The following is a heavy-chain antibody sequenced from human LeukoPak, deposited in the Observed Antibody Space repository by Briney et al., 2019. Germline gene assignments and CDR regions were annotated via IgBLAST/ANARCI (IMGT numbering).Heavy chain of an antibody. D-gene: IGHD5-18*01. CDR1: GFTFSDYY. Sequence: GGSLRLSCAASGFTFSDYYMSWIRQAPGKGLEWVSYISSSGSTIYYADSVKGRFTISRDNAKNSLYLQMNSLRAEDTAVYYCARVQDTAMAFDAFDIWGQGTMVTVS. V-gene: IGHV3-11*01. J-gene: IGHJ3*02. CDR2: ISSSGSTI. CDR3: ARVQDTAMAFDAFDI.